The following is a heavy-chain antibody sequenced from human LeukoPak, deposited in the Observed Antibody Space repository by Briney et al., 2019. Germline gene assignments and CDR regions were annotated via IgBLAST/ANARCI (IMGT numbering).Heavy chain of an antibody. J-gene: IGHJ6*03. CDR2: ISAYNGNT. CDR1: GYTFTSYG. Sequence: ASVKVSCKASGYTFTSYGISWVRQAPGQGLEWMGWISAYNGNTNYAQKLQGRVTMTTDTSTSTAYMELRSLRSDDTALYYCARDKGSSGWYYYYYYMDVWGKGTTVTVSS. D-gene: IGHD6-19*01. CDR3: ARDKGSSGWYYYYYYMDV. V-gene: IGHV1-18*01.